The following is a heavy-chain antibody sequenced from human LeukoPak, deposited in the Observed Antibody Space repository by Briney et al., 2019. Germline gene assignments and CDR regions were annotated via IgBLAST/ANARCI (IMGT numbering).Heavy chain of an antibody. V-gene: IGHV1-69*05. CDR2: IMPLFNTA. CDR3: ARVDRYHYYLDV. J-gene: IGHJ6*03. Sequence: SVKVSCKASGGTFSSYSITWVRQAPGQGLEWMGGIMPLFNTANYAQQFQGRVTITTDESTSTAYMELSSLRFEDTAMYDCARVDRYHYYLDVWGKGTTVTVSS. CDR1: GGTFSSYS.